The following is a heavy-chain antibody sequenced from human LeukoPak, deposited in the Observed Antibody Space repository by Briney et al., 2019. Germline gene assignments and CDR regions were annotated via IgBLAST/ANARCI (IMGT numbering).Heavy chain of an antibody. V-gene: IGHV3-23*01. D-gene: IGHD2/OR15-2a*01. Sequence: ETLSLTCTVSGYSISSGYYWGWIRQPPGKGLEWVSAISGSGGSTYYADSVKGRFTISRDNSKNTLYLQMNGLRAEDTAVYYCAKDSAKKYDDYWGQGTLVTVSS. CDR3: AKDSAKKYDDY. CDR2: ISGSGGST. J-gene: IGHJ4*02. CDR1: GYSISSGYY.